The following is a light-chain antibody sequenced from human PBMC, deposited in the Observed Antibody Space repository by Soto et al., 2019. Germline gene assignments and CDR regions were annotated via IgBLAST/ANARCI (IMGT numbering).Light chain of an antibody. CDR1: QSISSW. V-gene: IGKV1-5*03. CDR2: KAS. CDR3: QQYNSYSLT. Sequence: DIQMTQSPSTLSASVGDRVTITCRASQSISSWLAWYQQKPGKAPKLLISKASNLESGVPSRFSGSGSGTEFTLTISSLQPDDFATYYCQQYNSYSLTFGGGTKV. J-gene: IGKJ4*01.